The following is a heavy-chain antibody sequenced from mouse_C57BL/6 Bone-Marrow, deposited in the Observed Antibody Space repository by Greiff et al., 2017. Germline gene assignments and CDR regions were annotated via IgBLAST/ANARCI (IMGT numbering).Heavy chain of an antibody. D-gene: IGHD1-1*01. CDR2: INPSSGYT. CDR1: GYTFTSYT. CDR3: ERGPLIYYYGSSISWFAY. J-gene: IGHJ3*01. V-gene: IGHV1-4*01. Sequence: QVQLQQSVAELAIPGASVKMSCKASGYTFTSYTMHWVKQRPGQGLEWIGYINPSSGYTKYNQKFKDKATLTADKSACTAYMRLSRLTSEDSAGYSCERGPLIYYYGSSISWFAYWGKGTLVTVSA.